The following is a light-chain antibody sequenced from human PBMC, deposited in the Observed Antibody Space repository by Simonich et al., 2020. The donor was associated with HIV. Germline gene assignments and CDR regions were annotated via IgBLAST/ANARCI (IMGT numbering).Light chain of an antibody. V-gene: IGKV3-20*01. CDR3: QQYGTSST. Sequence: EIVLTQSPGTLSLSPGERATLSCRASQSVTSTFLAWYQQTPGQAPRLLIDGASSRATGTTARFRGSGSGTDFTLTISRLEPEDFAVYYCQQYGTSSTFGGGTKVEIK. CDR1: QSVTSTF. J-gene: IGKJ4*01. CDR2: GAS.